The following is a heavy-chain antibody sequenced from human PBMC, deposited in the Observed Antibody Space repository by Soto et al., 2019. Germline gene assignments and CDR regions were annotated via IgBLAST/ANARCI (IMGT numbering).Heavy chain of an antibody. CDR1: GFTFGSYA. CDR3: SVIEDEGGSCYD. Sequence: QVHLVESGGGVVQPGRSLRLSCAASGFTFGSYAMHWVRQAPGGDLEWVDVSSYAGFNRYYAESVKGRFTISRDNSKNTPNLQMDNRKPDDAAVYCWSVIEDEGGSCYDWGQGTLVTVSS. J-gene: IGHJ4*02. D-gene: IGHD2-15*01. V-gene: IGHV3-30*01. CDR2: SSYAGFNR.